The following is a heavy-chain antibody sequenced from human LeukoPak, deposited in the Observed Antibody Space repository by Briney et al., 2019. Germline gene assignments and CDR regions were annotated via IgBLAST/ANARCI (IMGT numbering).Heavy chain of an antibody. Sequence: SVKVSCKASGGTFSSYAISWVRQAPGQGLEWMGRIIPIFGTANYAQKFQGRVTITTDESTSTAYMELSSLRSEDTAVYYCARDQRSSSWYGSFDYWGQGALVTVSS. J-gene: IGHJ4*02. CDR1: GGTFSSYA. CDR3: ARDQRSSSWYGSFDY. D-gene: IGHD6-13*01. V-gene: IGHV1-69*05. CDR2: IIPIFGTA.